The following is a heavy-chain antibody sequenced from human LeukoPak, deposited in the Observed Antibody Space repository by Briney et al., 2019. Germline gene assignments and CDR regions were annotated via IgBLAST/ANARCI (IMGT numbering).Heavy chain of an antibody. J-gene: IGHJ5*01. D-gene: IGHD2-2*02. CDR1: GFTFSSYG. CDR3: AKNRVPTAITPDS. CDR2: IPYDGSNK. Sequence: GGSLRLSCAASGFTFSSYGMHWLRQAPGKGLEWVAVIPYDGSNKYYTDSVKGRFTISRDNSKNTPYLQMNSLRAEDTAVYYCAKNRVPTAITPDSWGQGTLVTVSS. V-gene: IGHV3-30*18.